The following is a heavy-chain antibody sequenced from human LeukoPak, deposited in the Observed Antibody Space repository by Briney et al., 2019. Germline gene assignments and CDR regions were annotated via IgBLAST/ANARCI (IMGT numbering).Heavy chain of an antibody. CDR2: IKLDGSEK. V-gene: IGHV3-7*03. CDR3: ARDQYDTWSRRGNFDS. J-gene: IGHJ4*02. D-gene: IGHD3-3*01. Sequence: GGSLRLSCVASGFTFGKYWMSWVRQAPGKGLEWVANIKLDGSEKNYVDSVKGRFTISRDNTKNPLYLQMNSLRAEDTAVFYCARDQYDTWSRRGNFDSWGQGTLVIVSS. CDR1: GFTFGKYW.